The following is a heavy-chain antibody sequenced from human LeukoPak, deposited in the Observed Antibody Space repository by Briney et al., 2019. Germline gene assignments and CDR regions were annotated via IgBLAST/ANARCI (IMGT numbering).Heavy chain of an antibody. D-gene: IGHD6-19*01. V-gene: IGHV3-21*01. CDR3: ARDLSLAYSSGWYQGNFDY. CDR2: ISSSSSYI. Sequence: GGSLRLSCAASGFTFSSYSMNWVRQAPGKGLEWISSISSSSSYIYYADSVKGRFTISRDNGKNSLYLQMNSLRAEDTAVYYCARDLSLAYSSGWYQGNFDYWGQGTLVTVSS. CDR1: GFTFSSYS. J-gene: IGHJ4*02.